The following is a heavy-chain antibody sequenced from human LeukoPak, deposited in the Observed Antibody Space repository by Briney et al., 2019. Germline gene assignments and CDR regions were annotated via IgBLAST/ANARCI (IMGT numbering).Heavy chain of an antibody. D-gene: IGHD5-12*01. J-gene: IGHJ4*02. Sequence: SETLSLTCTVSGGSIGTYYWSWIRQPPGKGLEWIGYIYYNGYTDYNPSLKSRVTISLHTSKNQFSLNLSSVTAADTAVYYCARDGYSGSDALWGQGTLVTVSS. CDR1: GGSIGTYY. CDR2: IYYNGYT. CDR3: ARDGYSGSDAL. V-gene: IGHV4-59*01.